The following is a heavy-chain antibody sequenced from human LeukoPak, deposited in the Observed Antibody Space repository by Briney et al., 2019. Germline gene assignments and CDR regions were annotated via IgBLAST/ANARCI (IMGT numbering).Heavy chain of an antibody. CDR3: ARAGKDSGWLFDL. D-gene: IGHD3-10*01. J-gene: IGHJ2*01. CDR2: ISSSGSTM. V-gene: IGHV3-48*04. CDR1: GFTLSSYS. Sequence: GGSLRLSCAASGFTLSSYSMNWVRQAPGKGLEWVSYISSSGSTMYQADSVKGRFTISRDNAKNSLYLQMNSLRAEDTAVYYCARAGKDSGWLFDLWGRGTLVTVSS.